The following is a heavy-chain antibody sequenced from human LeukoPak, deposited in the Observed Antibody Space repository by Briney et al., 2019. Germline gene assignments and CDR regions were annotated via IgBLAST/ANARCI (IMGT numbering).Heavy chain of an antibody. Sequence: SETLSLTCAVYGGSFSGYYWSWIRQPPGKGLEWIGEINHSGSTNYNPSLKSRVTISVDTSKNQFSLKLSSVTAADTAVYYCAREPYYGSGSRWFDPWAREPWSPSPQ. CDR3: AREPYYGSGSRWFDP. J-gene: IGHJ5*02. V-gene: IGHV4-34*01. D-gene: IGHD3-10*01. CDR2: INHSGST. CDR1: GGSFSGYY.